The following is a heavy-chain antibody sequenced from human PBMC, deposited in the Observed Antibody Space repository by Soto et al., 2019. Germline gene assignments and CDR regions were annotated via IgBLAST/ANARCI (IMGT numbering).Heavy chain of an antibody. CDR3: ARRGYTYPYGFDY. Sequence: QLQLQESGPGLVKPSETLSLTCTLSDGSIRTSKYYWGWIRQPPGKGLEWIGSIYYSGSTYYSPSLKSRVTIFIDTSKNQFSLRLRSVTAADTAMYYCARRGYTYPYGFDYWGQGNLVTVSS. J-gene: IGHJ4*02. D-gene: IGHD5-18*01. V-gene: IGHV4-39*01. CDR2: IYYSGST. CDR1: DGSIRTSKYY.